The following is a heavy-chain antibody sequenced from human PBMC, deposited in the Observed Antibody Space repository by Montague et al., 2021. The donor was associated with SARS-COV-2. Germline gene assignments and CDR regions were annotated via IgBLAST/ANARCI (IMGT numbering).Heavy chain of an antibody. J-gene: IGHJ4*02. Sequence: SLRLSLSGSGFTFGTYGMSWVRQAPGKGLEWVSGITGTTSGHKTYYADSVRGRFTISRDNSKNTVDLQMNRLRAEDTAVYFCAKDLWGNYGSGSSFQSWGQGTLVTVSS. CDR3: AKDLWGNYGSGSSFQS. V-gene: IGHV3-23*01. CDR2: ITGTTSGHKT. CDR1: GFTFGTYG. D-gene: IGHD3-10*01.